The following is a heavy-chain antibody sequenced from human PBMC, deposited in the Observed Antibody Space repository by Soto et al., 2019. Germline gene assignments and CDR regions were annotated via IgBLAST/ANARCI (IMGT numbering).Heavy chain of an antibody. J-gene: IGHJ4*02. V-gene: IGHV1-8*01. Sequence: QVQLVQSGAEVKKPGASVKVSCKASGYTFINYDINWVRQATGQGLEWMGWMNPNSGDTGYAQKFQGSVSMTRTAAISTAFMELSSLESDDTAVYYCARNRRETGDFDYWGQGTLVTVSS. CDR2: MNPNSGDT. CDR1: GYTFINYD. D-gene: IGHD7-27*01. CDR3: ARNRRETGDFDY.